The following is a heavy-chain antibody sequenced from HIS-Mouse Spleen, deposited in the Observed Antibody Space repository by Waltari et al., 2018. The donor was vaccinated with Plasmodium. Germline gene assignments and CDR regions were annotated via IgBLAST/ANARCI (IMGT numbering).Heavy chain of an antibody. Sequence: QVQLQQWGAGLLKPSETLSLTCAVYGGSFSGYYWSWIRQPPGKGLEWIGDINHSGSINYNPSLKSRVTISVDTSKNQFSLKLSSVTAADTAGYYCARGGIVGATIDYWGQGTLVTVSS. CDR3: ARGGIVGATIDY. CDR2: INHSGSI. CDR1: GGSFSGYY. J-gene: IGHJ4*02. V-gene: IGHV4-34*01. D-gene: IGHD1-26*01.